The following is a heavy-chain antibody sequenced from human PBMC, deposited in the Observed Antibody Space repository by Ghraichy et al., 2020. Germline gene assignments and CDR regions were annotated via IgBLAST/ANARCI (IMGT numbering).Heavy chain of an antibody. CDR3: QYQLLPPYYYYYMDV. CDR1: GFTFSGSA. D-gene: IGHD2-2*01. V-gene: IGHV3-73*01. Sequence: GGSLRLSCAASGFTFSGSAMHWVRQASGKGLEWVGRIRSKANSYATAYAASVKGRFTISRDDSKNTAYLQMNSLKTEDTAVYYCQYQLLPPYYYYYMDVWGKGTTVTVSS. CDR2: IRSKANSYAT. J-gene: IGHJ6*03.